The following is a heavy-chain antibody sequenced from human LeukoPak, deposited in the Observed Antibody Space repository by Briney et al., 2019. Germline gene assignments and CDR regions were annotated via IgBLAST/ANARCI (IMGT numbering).Heavy chain of an antibody. D-gene: IGHD2-15*01. CDR2: VYYGGTT. J-gene: IGHJ3*02. CDR1: GASVISYY. V-gene: IGHV4-59*02. Sequence: SETLSLTCTVSGASVISYYWSWVRQSPGQGLEWIGYVYYGGTTSYSPSLKSRVSMSIDRSKNQFSLTLFSVTPADTAIYYCVRDCTGGSCYPPSDGFDIWGQGTKVTVSS. CDR3: VRDCTGGSCYPPSDGFDI.